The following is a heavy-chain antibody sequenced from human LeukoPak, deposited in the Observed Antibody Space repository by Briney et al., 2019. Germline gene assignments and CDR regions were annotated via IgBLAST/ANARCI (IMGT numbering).Heavy chain of an antibody. CDR2: IKQDGSEK. CDR1: GFTFSSYS. Sequence: GGSLRLSCAASGFTFSSYSMNWVRQAPGKGLEWVANIKQDGSEKYYLDSVKGRFTISRDNAKNSLYLQMNSLRAEDTAVYFCTRGAAAGIDYWGQGTLVTVSS. V-gene: IGHV3-7*01. J-gene: IGHJ4*02. D-gene: IGHD6-13*01. CDR3: TRGAAAGIDY.